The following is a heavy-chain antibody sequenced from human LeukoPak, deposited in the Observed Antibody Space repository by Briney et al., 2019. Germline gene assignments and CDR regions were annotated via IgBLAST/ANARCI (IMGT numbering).Heavy chain of an antibody. CDR1: GGSTSSYY. D-gene: IGHD5-18*01. V-gene: IGHV4-59*01. CDR2: IFYSGST. Sequence: SETLSLTCTVSGGSTSSYYWSWIRQPPRKGLEWFGYIFYSGSTNYNPSLKSRVTISVDTSNNHFSLRLSTVTAADTAVYYCARARSGYKFGYVDYWGQGILVTVSS. CDR3: ARARSGYKFGYVDY. J-gene: IGHJ4*02.